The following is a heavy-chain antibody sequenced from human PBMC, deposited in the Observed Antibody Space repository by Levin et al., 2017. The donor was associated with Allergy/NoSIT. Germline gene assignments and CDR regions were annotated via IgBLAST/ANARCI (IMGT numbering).Heavy chain of an antibody. CDR1: GGSFHGYY. Sequence: SQTLSLTCAVYGGSFHGYYWNWIRQPPGKGLEWIGEINQSGGTNYNPSLKSRVTISVDTSKTQFSLKLSSVTAADTAVYYCARPLYYGSGSYQYWGQGNLVTVSS. J-gene: IGHJ4*02. CDR3: ARPLYYGSGSYQY. D-gene: IGHD3-10*01. V-gene: IGHV4-34*01. CDR2: INQSGGT.